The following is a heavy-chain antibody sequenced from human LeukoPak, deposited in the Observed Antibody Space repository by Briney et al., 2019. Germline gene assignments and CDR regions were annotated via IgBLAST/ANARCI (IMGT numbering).Heavy chain of an antibody. J-gene: IGHJ3*02. Sequence: GGSLRLSCAASGFTFSSYEMNWVRQAPGKGLEWVSYISSSGSTIYYADSVKGRFTISRDNSKNTLYLQMNSLRAEDTAVYYCAKEGYYYDSSGYYYVANDAFDIWGQGTMVTVSS. CDR1: GFTFSSYE. CDR2: ISSSGSTI. D-gene: IGHD3-22*01. CDR3: AKEGYYYDSSGYYYVANDAFDI. V-gene: IGHV3-48*03.